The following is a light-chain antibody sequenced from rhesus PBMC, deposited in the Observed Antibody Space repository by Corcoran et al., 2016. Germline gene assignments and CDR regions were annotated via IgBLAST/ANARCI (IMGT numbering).Light chain of an antibody. CDR3: CSYATSTTFI. Sequence: QSAPTQPPSVSGSPGQSVTISCSGTISDIGSYNYVSWYQQHPGKAPKLLIFGVSNRPSGVSDRFSGSKSDNTASLTISGLQVEDEANYYCCSYATSTTFIFGTGTRLTVV. CDR1: ISDIGSYNY. J-gene: IGLJ1*01. CDR2: GVS. V-gene: IGLV2S7*01.